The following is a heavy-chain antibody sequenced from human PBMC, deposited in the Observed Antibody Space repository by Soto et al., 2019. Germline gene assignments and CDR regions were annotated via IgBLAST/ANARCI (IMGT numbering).Heavy chain of an antibody. V-gene: IGHV1-69*02. J-gene: IGHJ3*02. CDR2: IIPILGIA. CDR3: VVVGYCSSTSCYRLNPWAFDI. Sequence: SVKVSCKASGGSFSIYTISLVRQAPGQGLEWMGRIIPILGIANYAQKFQGRVTITADKSTSTAYMELSSLRSEDTAVYYCVVVGYCSSTSCYRLNPWAFDIWGQGTMVTVSS. D-gene: IGHD2-2*03. CDR1: GGSFSIYT.